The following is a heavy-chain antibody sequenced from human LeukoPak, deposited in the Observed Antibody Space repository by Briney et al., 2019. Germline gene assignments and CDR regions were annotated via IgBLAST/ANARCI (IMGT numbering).Heavy chain of an antibody. D-gene: IGHD5-24*01. CDR3: AKGAKMGWFDP. Sequence: GGSLRLSCATSGFIFSSYSMNWVRQAPGKGLEWVSYISSSSRTIYYADSAKGRFTISRDNAKNTLYLQMNSLRAEDSAVYYCAKGAKMGWFDPWGQGTLVTVSS. J-gene: IGHJ5*02. V-gene: IGHV3-48*04. CDR1: GFIFSSYS. CDR2: ISSSSRTI.